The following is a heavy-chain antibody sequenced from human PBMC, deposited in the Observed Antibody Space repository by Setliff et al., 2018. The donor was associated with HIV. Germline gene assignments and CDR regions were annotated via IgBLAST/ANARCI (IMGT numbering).Heavy chain of an antibody. CDR3: ARSGSPYGPNSGHFDS. D-gene: IGHD4-17*01. Sequence: ASVKVSCKASGYTFNNYGISWVRQAPGQGLEWMGWISTYNGNTNYAQKFQGRVTLTTDTSTNTAYMEVTRLTSDDTAMYFCARSGSPYGPNSGHFDSWGQGTLVTVSS. J-gene: IGHJ4*02. CDR2: ISTYNGNT. V-gene: IGHV1-18*01. CDR1: GYTFNNYG.